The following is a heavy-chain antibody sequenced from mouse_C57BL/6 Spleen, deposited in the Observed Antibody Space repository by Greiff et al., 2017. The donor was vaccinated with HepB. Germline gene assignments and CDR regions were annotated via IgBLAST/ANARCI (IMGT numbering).Heavy chain of an antibody. V-gene: IGHV1-20*01. CDR1: GYSFTGYF. Sequence: VHVKQSGPELVKPGDSVKISCKASGYSFTGYFMNWVMQSHGKSLEWIGRINPYNGDTFYNQKFKGKATLTVDKSSSTAHMELRSLTSEDSAFYDCARTDGSSYWYFDVWGTGTTVTVSS. D-gene: IGHD1-1*01. CDR2: INPYNGDT. CDR3: ARTDGSSYWYFDV. J-gene: IGHJ1*03.